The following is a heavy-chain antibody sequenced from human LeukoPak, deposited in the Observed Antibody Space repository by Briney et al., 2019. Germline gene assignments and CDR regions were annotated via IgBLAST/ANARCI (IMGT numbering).Heavy chain of an antibody. Sequence: GASVKVSCKASGYTFTSYYMHWVRQAPGQGLEWMGIINPSGGSTSYAQKFQGRVTMTRDMSTSTVYMELSSLRSEDTAVYYCARCRTVVGASDYWGQGTLVTVSS. D-gene: IGHD1-26*01. V-gene: IGHV1-46*01. CDR1: GYTFTSYY. CDR3: ARCRTVVGASDY. CDR2: INPSGGST. J-gene: IGHJ4*02.